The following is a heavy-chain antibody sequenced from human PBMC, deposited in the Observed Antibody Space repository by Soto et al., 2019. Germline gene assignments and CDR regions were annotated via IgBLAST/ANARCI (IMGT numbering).Heavy chain of an antibody. CDR1: GGSFICYY. V-gene: IGHV4-34*01. CDR2: INHSGST. D-gene: IGHD2-8*02. Sequence: SETLSLTYRIFGGSFICYYWTWIRQPPGTGLEWIWEINHSGSTNYNPSLKSRVTISVDTSKNQFSLKLTSVTAADTAVYYCARDKITGLFDYWGQG. CDR3: ARDKITGLFDY. J-gene: IGHJ4*02.